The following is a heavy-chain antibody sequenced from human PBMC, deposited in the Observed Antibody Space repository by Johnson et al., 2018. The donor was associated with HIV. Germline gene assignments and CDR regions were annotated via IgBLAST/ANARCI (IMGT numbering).Heavy chain of an antibody. CDR2: ISYDGSNK. CDR1: GFTFSSYA. CDR3: AKDLGAAELTPDVFDL. D-gene: IGHD1-7*01. J-gene: IGHJ3*01. Sequence: QVQLVESGGGVVQPGRSLRLSCAASGFTFSSYAMHWVRQAPGKGLGWVAVISYDGSNKYYADSVKGRFTISRDNSKNTLYLQMNSLRIDDTGVYYCAKDLGAAELTPDVFDLWGQGTMVTVSS. V-gene: IGHV3-30*04.